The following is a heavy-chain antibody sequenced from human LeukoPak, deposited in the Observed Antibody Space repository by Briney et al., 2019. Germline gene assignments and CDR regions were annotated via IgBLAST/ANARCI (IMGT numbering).Heavy chain of an antibody. J-gene: IGHJ4*02. V-gene: IGHV4-39*07. CDR3: AREVRAVAGTVDY. Sequence: SETLSLTCTVSGGSISSSSYYWGWIRQPPGKGLEWIGSIYYSGSTYYNPPLKSRVTISVDTSKNQFSLKLSSVTAADTAVYYCAREVRAVAGTVDYWGQGTLVTVSS. CDR1: GGSISSSSYY. D-gene: IGHD6-19*01. CDR2: IYYSGST.